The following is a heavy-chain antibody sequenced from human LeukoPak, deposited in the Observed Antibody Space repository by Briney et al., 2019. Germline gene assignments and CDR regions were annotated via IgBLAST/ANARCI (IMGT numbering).Heavy chain of an antibody. V-gene: IGHV4-34*01. CDR1: GGSLSAYY. CDR2: INHGGST. Sequence: PSETLSLTCAVYGGSLSAYYWTWIRQPPGKGLEWIGEINHGGSTNYNPSLKSRVTISLDTSKNQFSLKLSSVTAADTAVYYCARQYSDILTGYHRGELYWYFDFWGRGTLVTVSS. D-gene: IGHD3-9*01. CDR3: ARQYSDILTGYHRGELYWYFDF. J-gene: IGHJ2*01.